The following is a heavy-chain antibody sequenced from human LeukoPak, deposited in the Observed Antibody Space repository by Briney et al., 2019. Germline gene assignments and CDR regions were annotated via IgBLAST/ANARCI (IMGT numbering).Heavy chain of an antibody. J-gene: IGHJ5*02. CDR1: GYTFTGYY. CDR2: ISPNSGGT. D-gene: IGHD5-18*01. V-gene: IGHV1-2*02. Sequence: ASVKVSCKASGYTFTGYYMHWVRQAPGQGLEWMGWISPNSGGTNYAQKFQGRVTMTRDTSISTAYMELSRLRSDDTAVYYCARGSSYGLSPEYNWFDPWGQGTLVTVSS. CDR3: ARGSSYGLSPEYNWFDP.